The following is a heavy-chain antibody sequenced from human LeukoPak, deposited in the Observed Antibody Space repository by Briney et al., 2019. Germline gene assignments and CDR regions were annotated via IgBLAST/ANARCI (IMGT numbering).Heavy chain of an antibody. J-gene: IGHJ4*02. Sequence: GGSLRLSCAASGFSCSNYEMNWVRQTPGKGLEWVSYMSSSGSMTWYADSVKGRFTISRDNAKRSLYLQMNSLRVEDTAVYYCASLPYYYDSSGSYYFDYWGQGTLVTVSS. CDR1: GFSCSNYE. CDR3: ASLPYYYDSSGSYYFDY. D-gene: IGHD3-22*01. V-gene: IGHV3-48*03. CDR2: MSSSGSMT.